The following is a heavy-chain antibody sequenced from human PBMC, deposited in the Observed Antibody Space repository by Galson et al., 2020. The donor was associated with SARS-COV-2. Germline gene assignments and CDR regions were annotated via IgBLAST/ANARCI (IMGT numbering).Heavy chain of an antibody. CDR1: GFTFSSYG. V-gene: IGHV3-33*01. CDR2: IWYDGSNK. J-gene: IGHJ4*02. Sequence: GESLKISCAASGFTFSSYGMHWVRQAPGKGLEWVAVIWYDGSNKYYADSVKGRFTISRDNSKNTLYLQMNSLRAEDTAVYYCARDGACSSTSCYRAWSATLDYWGQGTLVTVSS. D-gene: IGHD2-2*02. CDR3: ARDGACSSTSCYRAWSATLDY.